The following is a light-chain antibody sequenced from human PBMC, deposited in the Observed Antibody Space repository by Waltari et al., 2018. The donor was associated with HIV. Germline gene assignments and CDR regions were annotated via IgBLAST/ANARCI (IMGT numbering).Light chain of an antibody. J-gene: IGLJ3*02. CDR3: QSADSSVTYEVV. CDR2: NDN. Sequence: SFDLRQAPALSVSPGQTARITCSGDALAKQFCYWYQQKPGQAPVLVIYNDNGRPPGIPQRVSGSSSGTTATLTISGVQAEDEADYYCQSADSSVTYEVVFGGGTKLTVL. CDR1: ALAKQF. V-gene: IGLV3-25*03.